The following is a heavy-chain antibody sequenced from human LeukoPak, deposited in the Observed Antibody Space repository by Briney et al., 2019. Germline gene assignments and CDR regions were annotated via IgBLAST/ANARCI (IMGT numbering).Heavy chain of an antibody. D-gene: IGHD3-10*01. V-gene: IGHV3-21*01. Sequence: GGSLRLSCAASGFTFRSYSMNWVRQAPGKGLEWVSSISSNSSYIHYADSVKGRFTISRDNAKNSLYLQMNSLRAEDTAVYYCAREITLRGVLDYWGQGTLVTVSS. CDR3: AREITLRGVLDY. CDR1: GFTFRSYS. J-gene: IGHJ4*02. CDR2: ISSNSSYI.